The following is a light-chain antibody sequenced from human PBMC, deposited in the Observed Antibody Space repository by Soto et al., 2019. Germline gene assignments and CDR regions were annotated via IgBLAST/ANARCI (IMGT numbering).Light chain of an antibody. CDR3: QQYDEHSIT. J-gene: IGKJ5*01. Sequence: DIQMTQSPSTLSASVGDRVTITCRASQPISTWLAWYQQRPGKAPNLLIYHASSLESGVPSRFSGSGSGTEFTLSISSLQPDDFGTYYFQQYDEHSITFGQGTRLEIK. CDR2: HAS. CDR1: QPISTW. V-gene: IGKV1-5*01.